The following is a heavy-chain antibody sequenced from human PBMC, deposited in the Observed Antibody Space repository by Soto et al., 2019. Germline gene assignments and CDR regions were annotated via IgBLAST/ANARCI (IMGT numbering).Heavy chain of an antibody. CDR3: ARSYYDTTGFAVDP. Sequence: SETLSLTCTVSGASVSTGYWSWIRQPPGKGLEWIGFMYFGGSFNYNPSLTSRVTIETSKNQFSMKVTSVTAADTAVYYCARSYYDTTGFAVDPWGQGTLVTVSS. D-gene: IGHD3-22*01. CDR1: GASVSTGY. V-gene: IGHV4-59*02. J-gene: IGHJ5*02. CDR2: MYFGGSF.